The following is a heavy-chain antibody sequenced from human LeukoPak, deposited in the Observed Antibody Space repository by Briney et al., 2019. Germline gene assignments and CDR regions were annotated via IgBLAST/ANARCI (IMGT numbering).Heavy chain of an antibody. J-gene: IGHJ4*02. CDR3: ARKGRVSSGWYADY. CDR2: ISSSSSYI. CDR1: GFTFSSYS. D-gene: IGHD6-19*01. V-gene: IGHV3-21*01. Sequence: GGSLRLSCAASGFTFSSYSMNWVRQAPGKGLEWVSSISSSSSYIYYADSVKARFTISRDNAKNSLYLQMNSLRAEDTAVYYCARKGRVSSGWYADYWGQGTLVTVSS.